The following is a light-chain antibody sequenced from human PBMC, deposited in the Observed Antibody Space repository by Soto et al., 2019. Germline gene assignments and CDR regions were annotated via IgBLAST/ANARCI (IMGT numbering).Light chain of an antibody. CDR3: QQYNNWPPIT. Sequence: EIVMTQSPATLSVYPGERATLSCRASQSVSNNLAWYQQKPGQAPRLLIYGASTRATGIPARFSGSGSGTEFTLTISSLQSEDFAVYHCQQYNNWPPITFGQGTRLEIK. CDR2: GAS. CDR1: QSVSNN. J-gene: IGKJ5*01. V-gene: IGKV3-15*01.